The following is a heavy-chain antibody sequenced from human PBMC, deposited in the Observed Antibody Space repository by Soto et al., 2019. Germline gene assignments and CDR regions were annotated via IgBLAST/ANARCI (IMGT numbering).Heavy chain of an antibody. Sequence: QVQLVESGGGVVQPGRSLRLSCAASGFTFSSYGMHWVRQAPGKGLEWVAVISYVGSNKYYADSVKGRFTISRDNSKNTLYLQMNSLRAEDTAVYYCAKELAYCGGDCYPYWGQGTLVTVSS. D-gene: IGHD2-21*02. CDR1: GFTFSSYG. CDR3: AKELAYCGGDCYPY. CDR2: ISYVGSNK. J-gene: IGHJ4*02. V-gene: IGHV3-30*18.